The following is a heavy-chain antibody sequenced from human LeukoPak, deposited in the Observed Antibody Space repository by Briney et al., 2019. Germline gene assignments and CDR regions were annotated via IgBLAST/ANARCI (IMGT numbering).Heavy chain of an antibody. CDR1: GFTFSSYG. V-gene: IGHV3-48*04. D-gene: IGHD3-10*02. J-gene: IGHJ6*04. CDR3: AELGITMIGGV. CDR2: ISSSGSTI. Sequence: PGGSLRLSCAALGFTFSSYGMHWVRQAPGKGVEGVSYISSSGSTIYYADSVKGRFTISRDNAKNSLYLQMNSLRAEDTAVYYCAELGITMIGGVWGKGTTVTISS.